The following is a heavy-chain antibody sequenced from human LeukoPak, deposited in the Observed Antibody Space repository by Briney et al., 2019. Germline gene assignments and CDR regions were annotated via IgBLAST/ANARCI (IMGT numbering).Heavy chain of an antibody. CDR2: INHSGST. Sequence: SETLSLTCAVYGGSFSVYYWSWIRQPPGKGLEWIGEINHSGSTNYNPSLKSRVTISVDTSKNQFSLKLSSVTAADTAVYYCARCTRSYGDYSVEYYYYMDVWGKGTTVTVSS. CDR1: GGSFSVYY. D-gene: IGHD4-17*01. CDR3: ARCTRSYGDYSVEYYYYMDV. J-gene: IGHJ6*03. V-gene: IGHV4-34*01.